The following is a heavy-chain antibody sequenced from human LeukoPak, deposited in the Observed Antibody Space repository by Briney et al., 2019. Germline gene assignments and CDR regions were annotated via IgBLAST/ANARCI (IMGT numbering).Heavy chain of an antibody. Sequence: GASVKVSCKASGYTFTDYYIHWVRQAPGQGLEWMGWINPNSGVTNYIQKFQGRVTMTRDTSISTAYMELSSLRSEDTAVYYCARGGTAKSYDSGSYYIGWFDPWGQGTLVTVSS. CDR1: GYTFTDYY. D-gene: IGHD3-10*01. V-gene: IGHV1-2*02. J-gene: IGHJ5*02. CDR3: ARGGTAKSYDSGSYYIGWFDP. CDR2: INPNSGVT.